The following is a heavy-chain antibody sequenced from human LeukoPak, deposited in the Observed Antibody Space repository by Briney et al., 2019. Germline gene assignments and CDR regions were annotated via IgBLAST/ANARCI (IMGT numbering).Heavy chain of an antibody. J-gene: IGHJ4*02. CDR3: ARESPPPMTTVTNYFDY. CDR1: GGTFSSYA. Sequence: SVKVSCKAPGGTFSSYAISWVRQAPGQGLEWMGRIIPIFGTANYARKFQGRVTITTDESTSTAYMELSSLRSEDTAVYYCARESPPPMTTVTNYFDYWGQGTLVTVSS. CDR2: IIPIFGTA. D-gene: IGHD4-17*01. V-gene: IGHV1-69*05.